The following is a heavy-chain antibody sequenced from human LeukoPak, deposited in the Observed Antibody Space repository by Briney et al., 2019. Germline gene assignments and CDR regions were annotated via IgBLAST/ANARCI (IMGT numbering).Heavy chain of an antibody. D-gene: IGHD3-3*01. V-gene: IGHV3-48*01. CDR3: AREEIPFLGYYDFWSGYYSNMDV. CDR1: GFTFSSYS. J-gene: IGHJ6*03. CDR2: ISSSSSTI. Sequence: RGGSLRLSCAASGFTFSSYSMNWVRQAPGKGLEWVSYISSSSSTIYYADSVKGRFTISRDNAKNSLYLQMNSLRAEDTAVYYCAREEIPFLGYYDFWSGYYSNMDVWGKGTTVTVSS.